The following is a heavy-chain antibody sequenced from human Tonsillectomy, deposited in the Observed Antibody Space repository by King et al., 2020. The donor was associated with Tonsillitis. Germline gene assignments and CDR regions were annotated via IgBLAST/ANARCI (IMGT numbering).Heavy chain of an antibody. V-gene: IGHV4-59*01. Sequence: QLQESGPGLVEPSETLSLTCTVSGGSISSYYWTWIRQPPGKGLEWIGYIYHSGSTNYNPSLKSRVTISVDTSKNQFSLKLRSVTAADTAVYYCARIAGIGFDYWGQGTLVTVSS. CDR3: ARIAGIGFDY. CDR2: IYHSGST. CDR1: GGSISSYY. J-gene: IGHJ4*02.